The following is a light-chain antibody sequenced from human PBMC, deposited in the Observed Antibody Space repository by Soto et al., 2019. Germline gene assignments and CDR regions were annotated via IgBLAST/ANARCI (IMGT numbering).Light chain of an antibody. CDR3: QQYSRAPIT. J-gene: IGKJ5*01. V-gene: IGKV3-20*01. CDR1: QSVSNNY. CDR2: TAY. Sequence: EIVFTQSTGTLSLSPGERSTRSCMASQSVSNNYLAWYQQKPGQAPRLLIYTAYRRATGIPDRFSGSGSGTDFTLTISRLEPEDSAVYYCQQYSRAPITFGQGTRLEI.